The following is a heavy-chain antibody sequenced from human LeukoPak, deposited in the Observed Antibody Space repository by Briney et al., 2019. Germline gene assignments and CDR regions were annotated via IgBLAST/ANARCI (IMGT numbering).Heavy chain of an antibody. D-gene: IGHD3-22*01. CDR1: GFTFRSFW. V-gene: IGHV3-7*01. CDR3: AHSGDSSGYYSYAFDI. CDR2: IKQDGSEQ. Sequence: GGSLRLSCAASGFTFRSFWMSWVRQAPGKGLECVANIKQDGSEQYYVDSLKGRFTISRDNAKKSLYLQMNSLRAEDTAVYYCAHSGDSSGYYSYAFDIWGQGAMVTVSS. J-gene: IGHJ3*02.